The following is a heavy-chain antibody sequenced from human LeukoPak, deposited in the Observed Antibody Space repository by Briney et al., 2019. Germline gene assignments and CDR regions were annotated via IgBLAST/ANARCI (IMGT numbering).Heavy chain of an antibody. Sequence: SETLSLTCTVSGGSISSYYWSWIRQPPGKGLEWIGYIYYSGGTNYNPSLKSRVTISVDTSKNQFSLKLSSVTAADTAVYYCARVARGYSYGYYYYYYMDVWGKGTTVTVSS. V-gene: IGHV4-59*12. CDR2: IYYSGGT. CDR3: ARVARGYSYGYYYYYYMDV. CDR1: GGSISSYY. D-gene: IGHD5-18*01. J-gene: IGHJ6*03.